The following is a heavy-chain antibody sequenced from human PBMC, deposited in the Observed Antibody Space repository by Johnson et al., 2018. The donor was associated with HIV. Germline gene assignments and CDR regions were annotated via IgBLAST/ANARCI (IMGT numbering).Heavy chain of an antibody. CDR2: TSSSGNSI. CDR1: GFTFSDYY. Sequence: VQLVESGGGLVKPGGSLRLPCAASGFTFSDYYMSWLRQAPGKGLAWVSYTSSSGNSIYYADSVKRRLTFSRDNSKNTLYLQMNSLSAEDTAVYYCARDGWGSRGWDDAFDIWGQGTMVTVSS. D-gene: IGHD6-19*01. CDR3: ARDGWGSRGWDDAFDI. V-gene: IGHV3-11*04. J-gene: IGHJ3*02.